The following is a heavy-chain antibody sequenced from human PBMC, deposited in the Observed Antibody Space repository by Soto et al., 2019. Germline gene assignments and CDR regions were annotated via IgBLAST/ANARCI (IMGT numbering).Heavy chain of an antibody. J-gene: IGHJ4*02. V-gene: IGHV1-18*01. Sequence: QVQLVQSGGEVKKPGASVKVSCKASGYTFSNFGLSWVRQAPGQGIELMGWISPYNGNTNYAQKLQGRLTMTTDTSTSTAYMELSSLRSDDTAVYYCARDRLGVSVTGGGFDSWGQGTLVTVSS. CDR1: GYTFSNFG. CDR2: ISPYNGNT. D-gene: IGHD2-8*01. CDR3: ARDRLGVSVTGGGFDS.